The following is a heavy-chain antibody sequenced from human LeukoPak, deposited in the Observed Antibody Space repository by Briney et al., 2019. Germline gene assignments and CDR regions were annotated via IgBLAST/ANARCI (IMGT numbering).Heavy chain of an antibody. CDR1: GFTFSTSW. Sequence: GGSLRLSCAASGFTFSTSWMSWVRQVPGKGLEWVANIKKDGSETYYVDSVKGRFTISRDNAKNSLYLQMNSLRAEDTAMYYCARENVATDFDPWGQGTLVTVSS. CDR2: IKKDGSET. D-gene: IGHD5-12*01. J-gene: IGHJ5*02. V-gene: IGHV3-7*03. CDR3: ARENVATDFDP.